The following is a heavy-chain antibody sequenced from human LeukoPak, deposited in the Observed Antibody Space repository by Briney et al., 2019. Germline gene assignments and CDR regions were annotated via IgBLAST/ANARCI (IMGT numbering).Heavy chain of an antibody. J-gene: IGHJ4*02. CDR3: ARVSIAVAGTSFDY. CDR2: ISSSSSYI. Sequence: GGSLRLSCAASGFTFSSYSMNWVRHAPGKGLEWVSSISSSSSYIYYADSVKGRFTISRDNAKNSLYLQMNSLRAEDTAVYYCARVSIAVAGTSFDYWGQGTLVTVSS. D-gene: IGHD6-19*01. CDR1: GFTFSSYS. V-gene: IGHV3-21*01.